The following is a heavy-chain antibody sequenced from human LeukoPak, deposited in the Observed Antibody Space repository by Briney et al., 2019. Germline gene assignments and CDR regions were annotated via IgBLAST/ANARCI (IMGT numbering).Heavy chain of an antibody. J-gene: IGHJ6*02. CDR1: GDSIGTYY. V-gene: IGHV4-59*01. CDR3: ARGSGTVTTAYYYGMDV. CDR2: IYYSGST. D-gene: IGHD4-17*01. Sequence: SETLSLTCTVSGDSIGTYYWSWIRQPPGKGLEWIGYIYYSGSTNYNPSLKSRVTISVDTSKKQFSLKLNSVTAADTAVYYCARGSGTVTTAYYYGMDVWGQGTTVTVSS.